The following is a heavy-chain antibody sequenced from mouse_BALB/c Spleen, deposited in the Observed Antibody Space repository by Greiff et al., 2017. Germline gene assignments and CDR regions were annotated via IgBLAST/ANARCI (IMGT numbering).Heavy chain of an antibody. CDR1: GFTFSSYA. CDR2: ISSGGST. CDR3: ATGGGYYYGSSFDY. J-gene: IGHJ2*01. V-gene: IGHV5-6-5*01. Sequence: EVQLQESGGGLVKPGGSLKLSCAASGFTFSSYAMSWVRQTPEKRLEWVASISSGGSTYYPDSVKGRFTISRDNARNILYLQMSSLRSEDTAMYYCATGGGYYYGSSFDYWGQGTTLTVSS. D-gene: IGHD1-1*01.